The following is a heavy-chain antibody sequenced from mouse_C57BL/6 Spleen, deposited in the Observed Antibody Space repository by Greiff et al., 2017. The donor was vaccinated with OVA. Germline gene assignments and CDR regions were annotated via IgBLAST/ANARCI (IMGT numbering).Heavy chain of an antibody. V-gene: IGHV1-64*01. D-gene: IGHD6-1*01. Sequence: QVQLQQSGAELVKPGASVKLSCKASGYTFTSYWMHWVKQRPGQGLEWIGMIHPNSGSTNYNEKFKSKATLTVDKSSSTAYMQLSSLTSEDSAVYYCARWLASYFDYWGQGTTLTVSS. CDR3: ARWLASYFDY. CDR1: GYTFTSYW. J-gene: IGHJ2*01. CDR2: IHPNSGST.